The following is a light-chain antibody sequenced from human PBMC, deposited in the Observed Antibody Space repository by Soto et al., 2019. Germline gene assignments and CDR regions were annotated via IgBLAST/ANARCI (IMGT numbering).Light chain of an antibody. CDR2: EVS. V-gene: IGLV2-14*01. J-gene: IGLJ2*01. Sequence: QSALTQPASVSGSPGQSITISCTGTSSDVGGYHYVSWYQQYPGKAPKLIIYEVSNRPSSISNRFSGSKSGNTASLTISGLQAEDEADYYCSSYTSRSTIFGGGTKLTVL. CDR1: SSDVGGYHY. CDR3: SSYTSRSTI.